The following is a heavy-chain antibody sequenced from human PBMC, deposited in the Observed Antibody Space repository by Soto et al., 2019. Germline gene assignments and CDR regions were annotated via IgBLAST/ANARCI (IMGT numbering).Heavy chain of an antibody. D-gene: IGHD2-8*01. CDR2: ISGSGSST. J-gene: IGHJ3*02. CDR1: GFTFSSYA. CDR3: AKLYTREWDQGRRAFDI. Sequence: GGTLRLSCAASGFTFSSYAMSWVRQAPGKGLEWVSAISGSGSSTYYADSVKGRFTISRDNSKNTLYLQMNSLRAEDTAVYYCAKLYTREWDQGRRAFDIWGQGTMVTVSS. V-gene: IGHV3-23*01.